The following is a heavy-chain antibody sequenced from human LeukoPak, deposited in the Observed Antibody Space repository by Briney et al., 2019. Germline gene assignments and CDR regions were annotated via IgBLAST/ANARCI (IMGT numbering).Heavy chain of an antibody. J-gene: IGHJ4*02. CDR3: ARGAGWPN. CDR1: GFTFSSYA. D-gene: IGHD6-19*01. CDR2: ISYDGSNK. Sequence: GGSLRLSCAASGFTFSSYAMHWVRQAPGKGLEWVAVISYDGSNKYYADSVKGRFTISRDNSKNTLYLQMNSLRAEDTAVYYCARGAGWPNWGQGTLVTVSS. V-gene: IGHV3-30-3*01.